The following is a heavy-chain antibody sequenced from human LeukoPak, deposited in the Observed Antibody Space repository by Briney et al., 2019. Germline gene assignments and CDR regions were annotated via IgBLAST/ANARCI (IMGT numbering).Heavy chain of an antibody. CDR1: GYSFTSYW. CDR3: ARPAQRWLQTEDALDI. CDR2: IYPGDSDT. V-gene: IGHV5-51*01. J-gene: IGHJ3*02. Sequence: KPGESLKISCKGSGYSFTSYWIGWVRQMPGKGLEWMGIIYPGDSDTRYSPSFQGQVTISADKSISTAYLRWSSLKASDTAMYYCARPAQRWLQTEDALDIWGQGTMVTVSS. D-gene: IGHD5-24*01.